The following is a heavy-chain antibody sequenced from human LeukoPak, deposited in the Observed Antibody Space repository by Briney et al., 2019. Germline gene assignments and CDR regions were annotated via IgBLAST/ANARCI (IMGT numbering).Heavy chain of an antibody. Sequence: SETLSLTCTVSGGSISSYYWSWIRQPPGKGLEWIGYIYYSGSTNYNPSLKSRVTISVDTSKNQFSLKLSSVTAAGTAVYYCARADSSSWYEDYYYYYMDVWGKGTTVTVSS. CDR1: GGSISSYY. D-gene: IGHD6-13*01. CDR2: IYYSGST. V-gene: IGHV4-59*01. CDR3: ARADSSSWYEDYYYYYMDV. J-gene: IGHJ6*03.